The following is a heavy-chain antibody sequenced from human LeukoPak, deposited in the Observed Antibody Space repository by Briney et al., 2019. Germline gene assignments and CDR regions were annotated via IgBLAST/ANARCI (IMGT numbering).Heavy chain of an antibody. CDR2: ISGSGGST. D-gene: IGHD6-13*01. J-gene: IGHJ4*02. CDR1: GFTFSSYG. V-gene: IGHV3-23*01. Sequence: GGSLRLSCAASGFTFSSYGMHWVRQAPGKGLEWVSAISGSGGSTYYADSVKGRFTISRDNSKNTLYLQMNSLRAEDTAVYYCAKHLGEQQLVPYYFDYWGQGTLVTVSS. CDR3: AKHLGEQQLVPYYFDY.